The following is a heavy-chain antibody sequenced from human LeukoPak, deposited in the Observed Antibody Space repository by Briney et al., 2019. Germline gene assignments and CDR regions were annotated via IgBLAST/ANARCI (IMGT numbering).Heavy chain of an antibody. CDR1: GFTVSSNY. Sequence: GGSLRLSCAASGFTVSSNYMSWVRQAPGKGLEWVSVIYSGGSTYYGGSVKARFIISRDNSKNTLFLHMNSLRAEDTAVYYCARGGRRPEYCSGGSCYSALDYWGQGTLVTVSS. CDR3: ARGGRRPEYCSGGSCYSALDY. V-gene: IGHV3-53*01. CDR2: IYSGGST. D-gene: IGHD2-15*01. J-gene: IGHJ4*02.